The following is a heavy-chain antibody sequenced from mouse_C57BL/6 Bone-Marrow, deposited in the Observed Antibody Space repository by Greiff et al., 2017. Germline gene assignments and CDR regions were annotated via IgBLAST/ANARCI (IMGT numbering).Heavy chain of an antibody. CDR1: GYTFTSYW. CDR3: ATGIYYYGSSYEDNFDY. J-gene: IGHJ2*01. Sequence: VQLQQPGAELVKPGASVKLSCKASGYTFTSYWMQWVKQRPGQGLEWIGEIDPSDSYTNYNQKFKGKATLTVDTSSSTAYMQLSSLTSEDSAVYYCATGIYYYGSSYEDNFDYWGQGTTLTVSS. CDR2: IDPSDSYT. V-gene: IGHV1-50*01. D-gene: IGHD1-1*01.